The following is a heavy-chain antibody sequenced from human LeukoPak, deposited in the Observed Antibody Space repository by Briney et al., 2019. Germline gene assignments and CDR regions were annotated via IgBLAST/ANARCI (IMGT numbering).Heavy chain of an antibody. V-gene: IGHV3-11*04. J-gene: IGHJ4*02. D-gene: IGHD2-21*02. CDR3: ARDQVPHIVVVTAVDY. CDR1: GFTFSDYY. Sequence: PGGSLRLSCAASGFTFSDYYMSWIRQAPGKGLEWVSYITNNDNTVYYADSVKGRFTISRDNAKNSLYLQMNSLRAEDTAVYYCARDQVPHIVVVTAVDYWGQGTLVTVSS. CDR2: ITNNDNTV.